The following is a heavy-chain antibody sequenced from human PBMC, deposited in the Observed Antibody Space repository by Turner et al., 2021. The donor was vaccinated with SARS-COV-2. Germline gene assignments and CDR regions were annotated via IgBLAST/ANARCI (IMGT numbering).Heavy chain of an antibody. J-gene: IGHJ6*02. V-gene: IGHV4-39*01. CDR3: ARLMDSIDYYYGMDV. Sequence: QVQLQQWGAGLLKPSETLSLTCTVSGGSISSSTYYWGWIRQPPGKGLEWIGSIYYSGITYYNPSLKSRVTISVDTSKNQFSLKLSSVTAAETAVYYCARLMDSIDYYYGMDVWGQGTTVTVSS. CDR2: IYYSGIT. CDR1: GGSISSSTYY. D-gene: IGHD2-2*03.